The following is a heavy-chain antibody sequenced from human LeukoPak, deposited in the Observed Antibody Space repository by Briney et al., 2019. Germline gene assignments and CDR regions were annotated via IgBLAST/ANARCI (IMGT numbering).Heavy chain of an antibody. Sequence: SETLSLTCAVYGGSFSGYSWSWIRQPPGKGLEWIGYIYHSGSTYYNPSLKSRVTISVDTSKNQFSLKLSSVTAADTAVYYCARGSSQYYDSSGFYPLFDYWGQGTLVTVSS. V-gene: IGHV4-34*01. CDR1: GGSFSGYS. D-gene: IGHD3-22*01. CDR2: IYHSGST. J-gene: IGHJ4*02. CDR3: ARGSSQYYDSSGFYPLFDY.